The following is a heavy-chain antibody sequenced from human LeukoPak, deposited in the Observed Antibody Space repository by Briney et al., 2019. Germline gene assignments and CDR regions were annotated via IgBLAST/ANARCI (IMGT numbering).Heavy chain of an antibody. V-gene: IGHV3-7*01. CDR1: GFTFSSYW. CDR2: IKQDGSEK. Sequence: GGSLRLSCAASGFTFSSYWMSWVRQAPGKGLEWVANIKQDGSEKYYVDSVKGRFTISRDNAKNSLYLQMNSLRAEDTAVYYCASQNSYYDFWSGYYPYYYYYYMDVWGKGTTVTVSS. CDR3: ASQNSYYDFWSGYYPYYYYYYMDV. D-gene: IGHD3-3*01. J-gene: IGHJ6*03.